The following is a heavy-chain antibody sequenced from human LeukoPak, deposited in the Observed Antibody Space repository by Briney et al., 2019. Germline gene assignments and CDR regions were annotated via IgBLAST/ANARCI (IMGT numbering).Heavy chain of an antibody. CDR2: ISVYNGHT. CDR1: GYTFTSHD. CDR3: ATSRLYNEDY. D-gene: IGHD3-10*01. V-gene: IGHV1-18*01. Sequence: EASVKVSCKASGYTFTSHDISWVRQTPGQGLEWMGRISVYNGHTNYAQNFQGRVTMTTDTFTNTAYMELRSLTSDDPAVYYCATSRLYNEDYWGQGTLVTVSS. J-gene: IGHJ4*02.